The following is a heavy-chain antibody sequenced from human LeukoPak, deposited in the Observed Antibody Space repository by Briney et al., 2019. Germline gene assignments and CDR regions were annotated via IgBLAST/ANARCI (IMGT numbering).Heavy chain of an antibody. CDR3: ASAGYSGYDYFDY. Sequence: PGGSLRLSCAASGFTFSSYSMNWVRQAPGKGLEWVSYISSSSSTIYYADSVKGRFTTSRDNAKNSLYLQMNSLRDEDTAVYYCASAGYSGYDYFDYWGQGTLVTVSS. CDR2: ISSSSSTI. V-gene: IGHV3-48*02. CDR1: GFTFSSYS. J-gene: IGHJ4*02. D-gene: IGHD5-12*01.